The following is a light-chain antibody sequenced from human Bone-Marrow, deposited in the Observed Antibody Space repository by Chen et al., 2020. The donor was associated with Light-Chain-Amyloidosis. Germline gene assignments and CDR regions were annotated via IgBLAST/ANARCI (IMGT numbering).Light chain of an antibody. J-gene: IGLJ2*01. CDR2: RDT. CDR1: DLPTKY. V-gene: IGLV3-25*03. CDR3: QSADSSGTYEVI. Sequence: SYELTQPPSVSVSPGQTARITCSGDDLPTKYAYWYQQKPGQAPVLVIHRDTERPSGISERFSGSRSRKTAKLTISGVQAEDEADYRCQSADSSGTYEVIFGGGTKLTVL.